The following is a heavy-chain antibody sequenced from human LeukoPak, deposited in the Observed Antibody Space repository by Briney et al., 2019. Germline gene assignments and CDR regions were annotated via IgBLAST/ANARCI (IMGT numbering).Heavy chain of an antibody. V-gene: IGHV4-39*01. CDR3: ARRTLGPDTAMDPYWYFDL. Sequence: SETLSLTCTVSGVSISSSSYYWGWIRQPPGKGLEWIGSIYYSGSTYYNPSLKSRVTISVDTSKNQFSLKLSSVTAADTAVYYCARRTLGPDTAMDPYWYFDLWGRGTLVTVSS. CDR1: GVSISSSSYY. J-gene: IGHJ2*01. CDR2: IYYSGST. D-gene: IGHD5-18*01.